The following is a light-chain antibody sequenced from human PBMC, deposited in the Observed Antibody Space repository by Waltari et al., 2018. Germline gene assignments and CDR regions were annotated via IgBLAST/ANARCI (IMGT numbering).Light chain of an antibody. Sequence: EIVLTQSPGTLSFSPGERATLSCRASQSVTSNYLSWYQKKPGQAPRLLIYGASSRASGIPDRFSGSGSGTEFTLSISRLEPEDFAVYYCQQYGTLPPWTFGQGTRVEIK. CDR1: QSVTSNY. J-gene: IGKJ1*01. CDR2: GAS. CDR3: QQYGTLPPWT. V-gene: IGKV3-20*01.